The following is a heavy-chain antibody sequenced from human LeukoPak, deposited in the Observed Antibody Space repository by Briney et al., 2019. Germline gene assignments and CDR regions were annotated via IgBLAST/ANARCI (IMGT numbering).Heavy chain of an antibody. D-gene: IGHD2-2*01. CDR1: GFTFGDFA. J-gene: IGHJ5*02. CDR3: ARGRYCSSANCYDWFDP. CDR2: ITYSGNT. Sequence: LRLSCTTSGFTFGDFAMTWVRQPPGKGLEWIGEITYSGNTNYNPSLRSRVTFLVDTSKNQFSLKLRSVTAADTAIYYCARGRYCSSANCYDWFDPWGQGTQVSVTS. V-gene: IGHV4-34*01.